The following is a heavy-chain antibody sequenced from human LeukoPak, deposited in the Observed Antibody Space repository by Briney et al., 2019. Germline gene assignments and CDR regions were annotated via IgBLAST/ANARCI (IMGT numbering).Heavy chain of an antibody. D-gene: IGHD5-24*01. V-gene: IGHV3-21*01. CDR2: ISSSSSYI. J-gene: IGHJ4*02. CDR1: GFTFSSYK. Sequence: GGSLRLSCAASGFTFSSYKMNWVRQAPGKGLEWVSSISSSSSYIYYADSVKGRLTISRDNAKNSLSLQMNSLRADDTAVYYCATESVELATIPLGYWGQGTLVTVSS. CDR3: ATESVELATIPLGY.